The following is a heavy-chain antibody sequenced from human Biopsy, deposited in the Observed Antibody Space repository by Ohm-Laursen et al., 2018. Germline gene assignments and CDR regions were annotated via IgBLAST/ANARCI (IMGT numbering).Heavy chain of an antibody. Sequence: SDTLSLTCTVSGGSIKSYYRNWIRQSPGKGLEWIGFIYYTGHTNYNPSLKSRATISVDTSKNQFSLKVISVTAADTAVYYCARLTGDPSYWGQGILVTVSS. CDR2: IYYTGHT. CDR1: GGSIKSYY. CDR3: ARLTGDPSY. V-gene: IGHV4-59*07. J-gene: IGHJ4*02. D-gene: IGHD7-27*01.